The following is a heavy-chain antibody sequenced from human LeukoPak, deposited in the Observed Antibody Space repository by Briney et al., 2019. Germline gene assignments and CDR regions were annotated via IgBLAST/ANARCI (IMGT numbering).Heavy chain of an antibody. CDR3: AKSPIGDDFWSGYYSLYYYGMDV. D-gene: IGHD3-3*01. V-gene: IGHV3-23*01. CDR1: GFTFSSYS. Sequence: QSGGSLRLSCAASGFTFSSYSMSWVRQAPGKGLEWVSGISGSGGSTYYADSVKGRFTISRDNSKNTLYLQMNSLRAEDTAVYYCAKSPIGDDFWSGYYSLYYYGMDVWGQGTTVTVSS. CDR2: ISGSGGST. J-gene: IGHJ6*02.